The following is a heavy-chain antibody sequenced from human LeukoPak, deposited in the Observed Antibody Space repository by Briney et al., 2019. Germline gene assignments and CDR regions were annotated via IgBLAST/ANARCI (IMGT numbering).Heavy chain of an antibody. J-gene: IGHJ4*02. V-gene: IGHV3-48*01. CDR3: AREGAVAGFDY. D-gene: IGHD6-19*01. Sequence: GGSLRLSCAASGFAFSDYSMNWVRQAPGKGLEWVSYISSSSSTINYADSVKGRFTISRDNAKNSLYPQMNSLRAEDTAVYYCAREGAVAGFDYWGQETLVTVSS. CDR1: GFAFSDYS. CDR2: ISSSSSTI.